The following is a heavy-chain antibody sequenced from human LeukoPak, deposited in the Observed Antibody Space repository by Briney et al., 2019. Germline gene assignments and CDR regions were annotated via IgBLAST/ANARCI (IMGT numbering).Heavy chain of an antibody. CDR3: ARVKSGWVVDY. V-gene: IGHV4-39*07. CDR2: IYYSGST. J-gene: IGHJ4*02. CDR1: GGSISSSSYY. Sequence: SETLSLTCTVSGGSISSSSYYWGWIRQPPGKGLEWIGSIYYSGSTYYNPSLKSRVTISVDTSKNQFSLKLSSVTAADTAVYYCARVKSGWVVDYWGQGTLVTVSS. D-gene: IGHD1-26*01.